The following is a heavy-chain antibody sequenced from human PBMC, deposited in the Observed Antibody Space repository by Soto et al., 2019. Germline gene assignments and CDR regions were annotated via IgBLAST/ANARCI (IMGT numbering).Heavy chain of an antibody. V-gene: IGHV5-10-1*03. CDR2: IDPSDSYT. D-gene: IGHD6-19*01. Sequence: EVQLVQSGAEVKKPGESLRISCKGSGYSFTSYWISWVRQMPGKGLEWMGRIDPSDSYTNYSPSFQGHVTISADKSISTAYLQWSSLKASDTAMYYCARRVADSSGWYYFDYWGQGTLVTVSS. CDR1: GYSFTSYW. J-gene: IGHJ4*02. CDR3: ARRVADSSGWYYFDY.